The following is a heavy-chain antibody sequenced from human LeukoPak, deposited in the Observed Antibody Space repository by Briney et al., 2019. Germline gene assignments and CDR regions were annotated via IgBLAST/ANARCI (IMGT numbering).Heavy chain of an antibody. D-gene: IGHD2-8*02. V-gene: IGHV3-23*01. Sequence: PGGSLRLSCAASGLTFSGHVMSWARQAPGKGLEWVAAISANGGRTYYTESVKGHFTISRDNSKNTLYLQMNSLRADDTAVYYCAKGPERRGFCSGSACYSDCWGQGTLVTVSS. CDR2: ISANGGRT. J-gene: IGHJ4*02. CDR3: AKGPERRGFCSGSACYSDC. CDR1: GLTFSGHV.